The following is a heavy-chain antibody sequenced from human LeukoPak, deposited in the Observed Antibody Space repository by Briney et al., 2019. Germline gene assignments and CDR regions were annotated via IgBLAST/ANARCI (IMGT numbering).Heavy chain of an antibody. J-gene: IGHJ4*02. CDR1: GFTFDDYA. V-gene: IGHV3-9*01. D-gene: IGHD2-2*01. CDR3: AKDRAYCSSTSCPYYFDY. CDR2: ISWNSGSI. Sequence: PGRSLRPSCAASGFTFDDYAMHWVRQAPGKGLEWVSGISWNSGSIGYADSVKGRFTISRDNAKNSLYLQMNSLRAEDTALYYCAKDRAYCSSTSCPYYFDYWGQGTLVTVSS.